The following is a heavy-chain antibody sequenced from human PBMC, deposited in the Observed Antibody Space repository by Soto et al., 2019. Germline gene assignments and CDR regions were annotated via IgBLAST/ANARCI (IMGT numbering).Heavy chain of an antibody. CDR2: ISGGGGST. V-gene: IGHV3-23*01. J-gene: IGHJ4*02. CDR3: AKGAYAEMVARFDF. D-gene: IGHD2-2*01. CDR1: GVTFSSYA. Sequence: SMRLSCAASGVTFSSYAMSWVRQDQGKGLEWVSVISGGGGSTYSADSVKGRFTISRDNSKNTMYLEMNSLRAEDTAVYYCAKGAYAEMVARFDFWGQGTLVTVSS.